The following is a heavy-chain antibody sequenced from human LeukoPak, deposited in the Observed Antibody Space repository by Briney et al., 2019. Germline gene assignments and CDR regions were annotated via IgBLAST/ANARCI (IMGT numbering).Heavy chain of an antibody. CDR2: ISGSGGSP. D-gene: IGHD1-26*01. CDR1: GFTFSSYA. Sequence: GGSLRLSCAASGFTFSSYAMSWVRQAPGKGLEWVSAISGSGGSPYYADSVKGRFTISRDNSKNTLYLQMNSLSAEDTAVYYCAKDPHLISESYSESGATGDWGQGTLVTVSS. CDR3: AKDPHLISESYSESGATGD. V-gene: IGHV3-23*01. J-gene: IGHJ4*02.